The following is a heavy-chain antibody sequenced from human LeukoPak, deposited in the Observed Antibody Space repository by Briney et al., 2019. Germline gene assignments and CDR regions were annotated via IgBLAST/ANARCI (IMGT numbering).Heavy chain of an antibody. CDR1: GYTFTRYY. V-gene: IGHV1-46*01. Sequence: ASVKVSCKASGYTFTRYYMHWVRQAPGQGLEWMGIINPSGRSTTYVQQFQGRVTMTRDMSTSTVYMELSSLRSEDTAVYYCARGRNYYDSSDYYEGDAFDIWGQGTVVTVS. CDR3: ARGRNYYDSSDYYEGDAFDI. J-gene: IGHJ3*02. D-gene: IGHD3-22*01. CDR2: INPSGRST.